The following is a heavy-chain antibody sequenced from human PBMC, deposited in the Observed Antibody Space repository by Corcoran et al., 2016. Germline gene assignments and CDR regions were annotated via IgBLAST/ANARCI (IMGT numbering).Heavy chain of an antibody. CDR1: GGTFSSYA. J-gene: IGHJ4*02. CDR3: ARGKRYCTNGVCYRGFDY. V-gene: IGHV1-69*01. CDR2: IIPIFGTA. Sequence: QVQLVQSGAEVKKPGSSVKVSCKASGGTFSSYAISWVRQAPGQGLEWMGGIIPIFGTANYAQKFQGRVTITADESTSTAYTELSSLRSEDTAMYYCARGKRYCTNGVCYRGFDYWGQGTLVTVSS. D-gene: IGHD2-8*01.